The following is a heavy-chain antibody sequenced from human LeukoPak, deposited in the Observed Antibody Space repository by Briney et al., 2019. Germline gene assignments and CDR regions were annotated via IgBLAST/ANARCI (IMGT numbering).Heavy chain of an antibody. V-gene: IGHV3-23*01. CDR1: GFTFSTYA. CDR2: ISGNGDNT. Sequence: GGSLRLSCAASGFTFSTYAMNWVRQAPGKGLEWVSGISGNGDNTYHTDSVKGRFTISRDNSKNTLYLQMNSLRAEDTAVYYCAKDRENRYYFDYWGQGTLVTVSS. CDR3: AKDRENRYYFDY. J-gene: IGHJ4*02.